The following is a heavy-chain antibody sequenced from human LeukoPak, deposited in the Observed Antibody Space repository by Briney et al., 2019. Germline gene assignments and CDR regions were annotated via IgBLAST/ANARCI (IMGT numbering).Heavy chain of an antibody. CDR1: GGSFSGYY. CDR3: ARHCCSGPAKRVFDI. D-gene: IGHD2-15*01. J-gene: IGHJ3*02. V-gene: IGHV4-34*01. Sequence: SETLSLTCAVYGGSFSGYYWSWIRQPPGKGLEWIGEINHSGSTNYNPSLRSRVTISVDTSDNQFSLRLGSVTAADTAVYHCARHCCSGPAKRVFDIWGQGTMVTVSS. CDR2: INHSGST.